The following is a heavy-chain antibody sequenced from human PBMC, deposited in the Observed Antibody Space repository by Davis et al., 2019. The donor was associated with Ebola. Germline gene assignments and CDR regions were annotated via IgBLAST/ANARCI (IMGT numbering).Heavy chain of an antibody. CDR1: GFTFSTYL. CDR2: ISYDGSDQ. V-gene: IGHV3-30-3*01. Sequence: GGSLRLSCAASGFTFSTYLMHWVRQAPGKGLEWVAVISYDGSDQYYADSVKGRFTISRDNSKNTLYLQMNSLTSEDTAVYYCARETDYGHFDYWGQGTLVTVSS. J-gene: IGHJ4*02. D-gene: IGHD4-17*01. CDR3: ARETDYGHFDY.